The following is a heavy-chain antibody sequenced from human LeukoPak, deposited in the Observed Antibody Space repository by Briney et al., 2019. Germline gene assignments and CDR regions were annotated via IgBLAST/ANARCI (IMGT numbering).Heavy chain of an antibody. CDR3: ASRPRGYSSGWYDF. V-gene: IGHV1-8*02. D-gene: IGHD6-19*01. CDR2: IIPILGIA. J-gene: IGHJ5*01. CDR1: GYTFTSYA. Sequence: ASVKVSCTASGYTFTSYAMHWVRQAPGQRLEWMGWIIPILGIANYAQKFQGRVTMTRNTSISTAYMELSSLRSEDTAVYYCASRPRGYSSGWYDFWGQGTLVTVSS.